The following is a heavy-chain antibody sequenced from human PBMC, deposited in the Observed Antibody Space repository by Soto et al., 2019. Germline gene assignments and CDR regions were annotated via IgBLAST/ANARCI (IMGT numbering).Heavy chain of an antibody. D-gene: IGHD3-10*01. CDR1: GGSIRSGGYY. CDR3: ARDQIVRSGSYADYYYYYGMDV. Sequence: ASETLSLTCTVYGGSIRSGGYYWSWIRQHPGTGLEWIGYIYYSGSTYYNPSLKSRVTISVDTSKNQFSRKLSSVTAADTAVYYCARDQIVRSGSYADYYYYYGMDVWGQGTTVTVSS. CDR2: IYYSGST. V-gene: IGHV4-31*03. J-gene: IGHJ6*02.